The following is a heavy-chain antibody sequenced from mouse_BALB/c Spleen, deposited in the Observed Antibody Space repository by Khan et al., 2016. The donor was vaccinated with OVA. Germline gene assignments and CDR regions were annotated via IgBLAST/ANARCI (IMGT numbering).Heavy chain of an antibody. CDR3: TRWSYWCAY. CDR2: IYPGDSDT. Sequence: EVQLQQSGTLLARPGASVKMSCKASGYIFTSYWMHWVKQRPGQGLEWIGAIYPGDSDTNYNQKFKGKAKLTAVTSTSTAYMELSSLTNEDSAVYYCTRWSYWCAYWGQGTLVTVSA. CDR1: GYIFTSYW. J-gene: IGHJ3*01. D-gene: IGHD1-1*01. V-gene: IGHV1-5*01.